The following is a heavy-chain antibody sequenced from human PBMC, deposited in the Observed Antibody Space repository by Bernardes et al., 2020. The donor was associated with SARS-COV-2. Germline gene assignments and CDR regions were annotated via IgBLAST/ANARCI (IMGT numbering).Heavy chain of an antibody. D-gene: IGHD1-26*01. CDR1: GFTFSDFG. V-gene: IGHV3-30*12. J-gene: IGHJ6*02. CDR3: AEQRGAAIASVGSGMDV. CDR2: ISYDGINA. Sequence: GGSLRLSCTASGFTFSDFGMHWVRQSPGKGLEWVAVISYDGINADAADSVKGRFIISRDNSKNRLFLQLNSLGAEDTALSYCAEQRGAAIASVGSGMDVWGPGTTVTVSS.